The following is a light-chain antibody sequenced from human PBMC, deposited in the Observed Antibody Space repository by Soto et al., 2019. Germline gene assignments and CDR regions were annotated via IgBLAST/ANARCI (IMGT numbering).Light chain of an antibody. CDR1: SSDVGYYNY. CDR2: EVN. CDR3: SSCTSSSTLLYV. J-gene: IGLJ1*01. V-gene: IGLV2-14*01. Sequence: QSAPTQPPSASGSPGQSVTISCTGTSSDVGYYNYVSWYRQHPGKAPRLMIYEVNNRPSGVSNRFSGSKSGNTASLTISGLQAEDEADYYCSSCTSSSTLLYVFGTGTKLTVL.